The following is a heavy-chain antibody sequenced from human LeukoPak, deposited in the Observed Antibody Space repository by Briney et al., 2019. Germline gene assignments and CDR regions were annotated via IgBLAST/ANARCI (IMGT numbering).Heavy chain of an antibody. D-gene: IGHD3-9*01. CDR1: GFTFSDYA. J-gene: IGHJ4*02. V-gene: IGHV3-23*01. CDR2: IRGNGATT. CDR3: ARGDGERLYLRYFDWSYKPAD. Sequence: GGSLRLSCVASGFTFSDYAMSWVRQAPGKGLEWVSSIRGNGATTYYADSVKGRFTISRDNSKNTLYLQMNSLRAEDTAVYYCARGDGERLYLRYFDWSYKPADWGQGTLVTVSS.